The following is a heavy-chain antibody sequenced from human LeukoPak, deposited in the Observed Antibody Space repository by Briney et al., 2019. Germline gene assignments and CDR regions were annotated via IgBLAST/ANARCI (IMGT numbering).Heavy chain of an antibody. CDR1: GGSISSSSYY. J-gene: IGHJ3*02. CDR2: IYYSGST. V-gene: IGHV4-61*05. Sequence: PSETLSLTCTVSGGSISSSSYYWGWIRQPPGKGLEWIGYIYYSGSTNYNPSLKSRVTISVDTSKNQFSLKLSSVTAADTAVYYCARALPRLWFGEGDAFDIWGQGTMVTVSS. D-gene: IGHD3-10*01. CDR3: ARALPRLWFGEGDAFDI.